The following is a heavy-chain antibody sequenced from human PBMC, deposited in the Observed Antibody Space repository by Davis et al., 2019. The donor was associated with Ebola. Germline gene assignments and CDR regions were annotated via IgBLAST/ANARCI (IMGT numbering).Heavy chain of an antibody. V-gene: IGHV1-8*01. J-gene: IGHJ3*02. CDR2: MNPNSGNT. Sequence: AASVKVSCKASGYTFTSYDINWVRQATGQGLEWMGWMNPNSGNTGYAQKFQGRVSMTRNTSISTAYMELSSLRSDDTAVYYCARDRGGYSYGYYDSSGYYLGADAFDIWGQGTMVTVSS. CDR3: ARDRGGYSYGYYDSSGYYLGADAFDI. D-gene: IGHD3-22*01. CDR1: GYTFTSYD.